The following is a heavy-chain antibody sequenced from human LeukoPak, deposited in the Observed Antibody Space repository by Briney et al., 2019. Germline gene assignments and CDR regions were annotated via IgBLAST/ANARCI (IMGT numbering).Heavy chain of an antibody. CDR1: GGSFSGYY. Sequence: SETLSLTCAVYGGSFSGYYWSWIRQPPGKGLEWIGEINHSGSTNYNPSLKGRVTISVDTSKNQFSLKLSSVTAADTAVYYCARGRVPIGYCSGGSCSDPWGQGTLVTVSS. J-gene: IGHJ5*02. CDR3: ARGRVPIGYCSGGSCSDP. D-gene: IGHD2-15*01. CDR2: INHSGST. V-gene: IGHV4-34*01.